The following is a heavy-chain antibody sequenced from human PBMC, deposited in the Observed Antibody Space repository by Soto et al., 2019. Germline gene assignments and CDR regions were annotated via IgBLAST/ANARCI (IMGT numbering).Heavy chain of an antibody. CDR3: AGRYYFDGSGPYGMDV. CDR1: GFTFNSYG. CDR2: ISASGGTR. Sequence: GGSLRLSCAVSGFTFNSYGMSWVRQAPGKGLEWVSAISASGGTRNYADSVKGRFSISRDNSKNTLFLQMNSLSAEDTAVYYCAGRYYFDGSGPYGMDVWGQGTTVTVSS. V-gene: IGHV3-23*01. D-gene: IGHD3-22*01. J-gene: IGHJ6*02.